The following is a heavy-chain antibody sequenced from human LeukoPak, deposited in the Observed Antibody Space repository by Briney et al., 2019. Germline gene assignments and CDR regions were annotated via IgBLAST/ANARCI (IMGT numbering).Heavy chain of an antibody. CDR2: IYYSGST. J-gene: IGHJ4*02. V-gene: IGHV4-30-4*01. CDR3: ARVTVGVFDY. Sequence: PSQTLSHTCTVTRGSIIRGVYYWRWTRHPPGEGLDWIGDIYYSGSTYYNPSLNSRVTISVDTSKIQFSRKLSSVTAADTAVYYCARVTVGVFDYWGQGTLVTVSS. CDR1: RGSIIRGVYY. D-gene: IGHD1-26*01.